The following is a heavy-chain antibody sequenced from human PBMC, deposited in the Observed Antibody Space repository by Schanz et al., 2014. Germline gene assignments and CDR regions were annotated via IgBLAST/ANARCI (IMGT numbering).Heavy chain of an antibody. Sequence: DVQLVESGGGLVQPGGSLRLSCEVSGFTFSHFSMTWVRQAPGKGLDWVSYISSTSSTIYYADSVKGRFTISRDNARNSVYLQMNSLRDEDTALYYCARPGPLLGFDCWGQGTLVTVSS. V-gene: IGHV3-48*02. CDR2: ISSTSSTI. D-gene: IGHD7-27*01. CDR3: ARPGPLLGFDC. J-gene: IGHJ4*02. CDR1: GFTFSHFS.